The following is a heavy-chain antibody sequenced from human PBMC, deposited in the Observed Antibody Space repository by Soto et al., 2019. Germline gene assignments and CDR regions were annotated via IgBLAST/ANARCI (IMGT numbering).Heavy chain of an antibody. D-gene: IGHD6-19*01. CDR2: ISSSSSYI. J-gene: IGHJ4*02. CDR3: ARDDGGSGWSNDY. Sequence: EVQLVESGGGLVKPGGSLRLSCAASGFTFSSYSMNWVRQAPGEGLEWVSSISSSSSYIYYADSVKGRFTISRDNAKNSLYLQMNSLRAEDTAVYYCARDDGGSGWSNDYWGQGTLVTVSS. CDR1: GFTFSSYS. V-gene: IGHV3-21*01.